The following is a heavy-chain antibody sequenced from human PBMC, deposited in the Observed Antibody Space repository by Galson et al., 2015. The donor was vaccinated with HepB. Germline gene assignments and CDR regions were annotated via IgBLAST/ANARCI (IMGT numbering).Heavy chain of an antibody. J-gene: IGHJ6*02. Sequence: SLRLSCAASGFTFSSYAMHWVRQAPGKGLEWVAVISYDGSNKYYADSVKGRFTISRDNSKNTLYLQMNSLRAEDTAMYYCAREGPLDYSNYHFPSTHYYYGMDVWGQGTTVTVSS. D-gene: IGHD4-11*01. CDR3: AREGPLDYSNYHFPSTHYYYGMDV. V-gene: IGHV3-30-3*01. CDR2: ISYDGSNK. CDR1: GFTFSSYA.